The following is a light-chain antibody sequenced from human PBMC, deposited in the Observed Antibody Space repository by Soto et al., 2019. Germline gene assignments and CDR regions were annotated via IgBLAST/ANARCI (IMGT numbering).Light chain of an antibody. CDR3: QQYYSYPIT. CDR1: QSISTW. Sequence: DIQMTQSPSSLSASVGSRVTITCRASQSISTWLAWYQQKPGKAPKLLIYAASSLQSGVPSRFSGSGSGTDFTLTISCLQSEDFATYYCQQYYSYPITFGQGTRLEI. V-gene: IGKV1-5*01. J-gene: IGKJ5*01. CDR2: AAS.